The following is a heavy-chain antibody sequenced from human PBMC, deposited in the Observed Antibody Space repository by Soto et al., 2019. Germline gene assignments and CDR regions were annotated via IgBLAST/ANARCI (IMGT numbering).Heavy chain of an antibody. D-gene: IGHD5-12*01. CDR3: AVGSVDIVPTGTKPFDP. V-gene: IGHV1-69*12. Sequence: QVQLVQSGAEVKKPGSSVKVSCKASGGTFSNYAISWVRQAPGQGLEWMGGSIPIFGTANYAQKFQGRVTITADGSTSTAYMELSSLRSEDTAIYYCAVGSVDIVPTGTKPFDPWGQGTLVTVSS. J-gene: IGHJ5*02. CDR2: SIPIFGTA. CDR1: GGTFSNYA.